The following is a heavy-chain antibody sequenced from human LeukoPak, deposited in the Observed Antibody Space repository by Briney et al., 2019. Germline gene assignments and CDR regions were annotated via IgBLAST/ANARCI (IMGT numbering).Heavy chain of an antibody. D-gene: IGHD1-26*01. Sequence: SETLSLTCTVSGGSISSSSYYWGWIRQPPGKGLEWIGSIYYSGSTYYNPSLKSRVTISVDTSKNQFSLKLSSVTAADTAVYYCATYLGSYRFDPWGQGTLVTVSS. J-gene: IGHJ5*02. CDR3: ATYLGSYRFDP. CDR2: IYYSGST. CDR1: GGSISSSSYY. V-gene: IGHV4-39*01.